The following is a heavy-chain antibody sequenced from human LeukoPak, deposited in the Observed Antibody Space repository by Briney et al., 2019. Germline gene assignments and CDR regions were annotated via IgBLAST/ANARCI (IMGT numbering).Heavy chain of an antibody. Sequence: GASVKVSCKASGYTFNSYSISWVRQAPGQGLEWMGWINTYNGNTNYAQKFQGRATVTKDTSTSTVYMELRSLRFDDTAVYYCARDPGVDGDPLDYWGQGTLVTVSS. J-gene: IGHJ4*02. CDR2: INTYNGNT. CDR1: GYTFNSYS. V-gene: IGHV1-18*01. D-gene: IGHD4-17*01. CDR3: ARDPGVDGDPLDY.